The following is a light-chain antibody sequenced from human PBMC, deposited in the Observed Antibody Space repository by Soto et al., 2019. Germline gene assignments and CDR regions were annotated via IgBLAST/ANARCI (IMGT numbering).Light chain of an antibody. CDR2: GAS. CDR3: QYYDSWPPL. Sequence: EIVMTQSPTTLSVSPGERATLSCRASQSVRDNLAWYQQKPGQAPRLLIYGASTRATGIPARFSGSGSGTXXTLTXSSLHSEDFAVYYCQYYDSWPPLFGPGTKVDIK. CDR1: QSVRDN. V-gene: IGKV3-15*01. J-gene: IGKJ3*01.